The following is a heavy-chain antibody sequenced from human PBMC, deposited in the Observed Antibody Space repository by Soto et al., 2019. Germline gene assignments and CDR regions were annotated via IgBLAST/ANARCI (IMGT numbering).Heavy chain of an antibody. D-gene: IGHD6-6*01. CDR2: IYPGDSDT. V-gene: IGHV5-51*01. CDR3: ARRIAAPSGGYYYYGMDV. Sequence: PGESLTISCKGSGYSFTSYWIGWVRHMPGKGLEWMGIIYPGDSDTRYSPSFQGQVTISADKSISTAYLQWSSLKASDTAMYYCARRIAAPSGGYYYYGMDVWGQGTTVTVSS. CDR1: GYSFTSYW. J-gene: IGHJ6*02.